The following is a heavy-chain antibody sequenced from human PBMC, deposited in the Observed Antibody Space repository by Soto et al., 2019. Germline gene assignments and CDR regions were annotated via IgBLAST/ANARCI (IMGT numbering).Heavy chain of an antibody. D-gene: IGHD6-19*01. Sequence: LSLTCTVSGGSVSSGSYYGSWILQPPVKGLEWIGYIYYSGSTNYNPSLKSRVTISVDTSKNQFSLKLSSVTAADTAVYYCARDLSISDSSGWYPYYYYGMDVWGQGTTVTVSS. J-gene: IGHJ6*02. CDR3: ARDLSISDSSGWYPYYYYGMDV. CDR2: IYYSGST. V-gene: IGHV4-61*01. CDR1: GGSVSSGSYY.